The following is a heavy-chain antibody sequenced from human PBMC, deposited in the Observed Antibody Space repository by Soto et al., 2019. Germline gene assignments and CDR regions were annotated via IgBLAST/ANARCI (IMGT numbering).Heavy chain of an antibody. CDR1: GYTFTSYS. V-gene: IGHV1-18*01. D-gene: IGHD5-18*01. CDR3: ASSLLVGYGLEGESD. CDR2: ISAYNGNT. Sequence: QVQLVQSGAEVKKPGASVKVSCKASGYTFTSYSISWVRLAPGQGLEWMGWISAYNGNTNYAQKLQGRVTMTTDTSTSTAYMELRSLRSDDTAVYYCASSLLVGYGLEGESDWGQGTLVTVSS. J-gene: IGHJ4*02.